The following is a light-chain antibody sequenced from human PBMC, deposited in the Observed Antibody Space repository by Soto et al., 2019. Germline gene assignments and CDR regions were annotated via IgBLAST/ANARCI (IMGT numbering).Light chain of an antibody. CDR3: QKYNSSPRT. CDR1: QGISNY. V-gene: IGKV1-27*01. CDR2: AAS. J-gene: IGKJ1*01. Sequence: DIQMTQSPSSLSASVGDTVTITCRASQGISNYLAWYQQKPGQVPNLLIYAASTLQSGVPSRFSGSGSGTDFTLTISSLRPEDVATYYCQKYNSSPRTFGQGTMVEI.